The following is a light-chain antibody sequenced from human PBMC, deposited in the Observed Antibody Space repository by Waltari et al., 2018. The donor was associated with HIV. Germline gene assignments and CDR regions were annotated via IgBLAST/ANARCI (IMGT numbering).Light chain of an antibody. V-gene: IGLV3-1*01. CDR1: KMGEKY. J-gene: IGLJ1*01. CDR3: QAWDRTTGV. Sequence: SFELTQPPSLSVSPGQTANISCSGEKMGEKYVSWHQQKSGQSPVVVIFQDKRRPSGMSERFSCSNSGNTATLTISGTQPIDEADYYCQAWDRTTGVFGTGTKLTVL. CDR2: QDK.